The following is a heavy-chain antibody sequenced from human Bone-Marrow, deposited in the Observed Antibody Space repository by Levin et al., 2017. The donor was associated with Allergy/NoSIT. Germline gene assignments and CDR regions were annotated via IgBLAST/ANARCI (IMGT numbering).Heavy chain of an antibody. CDR1: GFTVSSNY. J-gene: IGHJ3*01. V-gene: IGHV3-66*01. CDR2: IYNSGKT. Sequence: PGESLKISCAASGFTVSSNYLVWVRQAPGEGLQWVSVIYNSGKTYYADFVEGRFTVSRDNSKNTLNLQMNSLRVEDTAVYFCARAPTINAFHLWGRGTMVTVSS. CDR3: ARAPTINAFHL. D-gene: IGHD4/OR15-4a*01.